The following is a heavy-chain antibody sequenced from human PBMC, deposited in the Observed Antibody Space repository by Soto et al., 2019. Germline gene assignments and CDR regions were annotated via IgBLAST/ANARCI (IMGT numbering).Heavy chain of an antibody. V-gene: IGHV4-31*03. Sequence: QVQLQESGPGLVKPSQTLSLTCTVSGGSISSGGYYWSWIRQHPGKGLEWIGYIYYSESTNYNPSLKSRVSTSVDTSKNQSSLKLSSVTAADTAVYYCARGGRYGSGSYAGYWGQGTLVTVSS. CDR1: GGSISSGGYY. D-gene: IGHD3-10*01. J-gene: IGHJ4*02. CDR2: IYYSEST. CDR3: ARGGRYGSGSYAGY.